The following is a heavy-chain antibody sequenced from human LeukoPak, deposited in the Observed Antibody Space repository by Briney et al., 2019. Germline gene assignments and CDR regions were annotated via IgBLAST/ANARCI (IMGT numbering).Heavy chain of an antibody. D-gene: IGHD6-19*01. CDR3: ARDRRAVAFDY. CDR1: NYTFSSYG. J-gene: IGHJ4*02. Sequence: ASVKVSCKASNYTFSSYGISWVRQAPGQGLEWMGWIRTYNGNTNYARKLQGRVTMTTDTSTSTAYMELRSLTSDDTAVYYCARDRRAVAFDYWGQGTLVTVSS. V-gene: IGHV1-18*01. CDR2: IRTYNGNT.